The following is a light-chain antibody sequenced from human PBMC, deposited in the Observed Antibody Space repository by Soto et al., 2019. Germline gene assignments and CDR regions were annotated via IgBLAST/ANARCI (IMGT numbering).Light chain of an antibody. CDR3: QQYDVYSRT. CDR2: DAS. J-gene: IGKJ1*01. V-gene: IGKV1-5*01. CDR1: QSISSW. Sequence: DIQMTQSPSTLSASVVDRVTITCLASQSISSWLAWYQQKPGKAPKLLIYDASSLQSGVPSRFSGSGSGTEFTLTISSLQPDDFGTYYCQQYDVYSRTFGQGTKVDIK.